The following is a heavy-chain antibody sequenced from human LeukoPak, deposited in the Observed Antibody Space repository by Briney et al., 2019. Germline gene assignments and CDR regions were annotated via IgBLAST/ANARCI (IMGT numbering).Heavy chain of an antibody. J-gene: IGHJ3*01. CDR2: ISSSGSFM. D-gene: IGHD3-22*01. Sequence: GGSLRLSCAASGFTFSGYNMNWVRQAAGKGLEWVSFISSSGSFMYYAGSLKGRFTVSRDNAKNSLFLQMNSLRAEDTAVYYCARNYYDNTGYYRDAFDVWGQGTMVTVSS. CDR3: ARNYYDNTGYYRDAFDV. CDR1: GFTFSGYN. V-gene: IGHV3-21*01.